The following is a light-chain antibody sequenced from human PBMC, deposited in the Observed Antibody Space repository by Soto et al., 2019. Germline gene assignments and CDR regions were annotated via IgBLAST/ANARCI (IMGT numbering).Light chain of an antibody. V-gene: IGLV2-23*01. CDR2: EAS. Sequence: QSALTQPASVSGSPGQSITIPCTGISSDVGSSDLVSWYQQHPGRAPKLMIYEASKRPSGVSNRFSGSKSGNTASLTIPGLQAEDEADYYCCSYSGSITWVFGGGTKVTVL. CDR3: CSYSGSITWV. CDR1: SSDVGSSDL. J-gene: IGLJ3*02.